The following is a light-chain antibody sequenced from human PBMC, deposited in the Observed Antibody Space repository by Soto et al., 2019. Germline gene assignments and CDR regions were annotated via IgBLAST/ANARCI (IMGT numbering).Light chain of an antibody. V-gene: IGKV1-39*01. CDR1: QSVSRY. Sequence: DIQMTQSPSSLSASVGDRVTISCRASQSVSRYLNWYQQKAGKAPNLLIYAVSTLESAGPSRFSGTGSGTDFTLAISTLQPEDLAPYYDQPGYSNPRTFGRGTQVESK. J-gene: IGKJ1*01. CDR3: QPGYSNPRT. CDR2: AVS.